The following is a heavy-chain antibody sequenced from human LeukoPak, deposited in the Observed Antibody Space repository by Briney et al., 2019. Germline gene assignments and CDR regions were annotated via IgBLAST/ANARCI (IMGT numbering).Heavy chain of an antibody. CDR2: IYYSGST. CDR3: ARGTDSSSWYYFDY. CDR1: GGSISSYY. V-gene: IGHV4-59*08. J-gene: IGHJ4*02. Sequence: SETLSLTCTVSGGSISSYYWSWIRQPPGKGLEWIGHIYYSGSTNYNPSLKSRVTISVDTSKNQFSLKLSSVTAADTAVYYCARGTDSSSWYYFDYWGQGTLVTVSS. D-gene: IGHD6-13*01.